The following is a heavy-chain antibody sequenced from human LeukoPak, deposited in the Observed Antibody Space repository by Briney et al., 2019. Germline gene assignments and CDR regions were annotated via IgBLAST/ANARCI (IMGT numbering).Heavy chain of an antibody. CDR2: IYYSGST. CDR3: ARSLGSGSYRMFDY. D-gene: IGHD1-26*01. CDR1: GGSISSYY. V-gene: IGHV4-59*01. J-gene: IGHJ4*02. Sequence: PSETLSLTCTVSGGSISSYYWSWIRQPPGKGLEWIGYIYYSGSTNYNPPLKSRVTISVDTSKNQFSLKLSSVTAADTAVYYCARSLGSGSYRMFDYWGQGTLVTVSS.